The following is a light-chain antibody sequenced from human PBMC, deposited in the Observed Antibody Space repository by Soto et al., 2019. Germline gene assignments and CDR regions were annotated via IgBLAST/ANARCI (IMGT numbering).Light chain of an antibody. J-gene: IGLJ3*02. CDR1: SSDVGGYNY. CDR3: CSYAGSYTLV. CDR2: DVS. Sequence: QSALTQPRSVSGSPGQSVTISCTGTSSDVGGYNYVSWYQQHSGKAPKLMICDVSKRPSGVPDRFSASKSGNTASLTISGLQAEDEADYYCCSYAGSYTLVFGGGTKLTVL. V-gene: IGLV2-11*01.